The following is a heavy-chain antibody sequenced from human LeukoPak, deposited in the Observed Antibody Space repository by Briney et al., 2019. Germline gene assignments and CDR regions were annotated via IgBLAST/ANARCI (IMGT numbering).Heavy chain of an antibody. D-gene: IGHD1-26*01. CDR2: IYHSGST. CDR3: ARDGIVGASDY. CDR1: GYSISSGYS. J-gene: IGHJ4*02. Sequence: SETLSLTCTVSGYSISSGYSWGWIRQPPGKGLEWIGSIYHSGSTYYNPSLKSRVTISVDTSKNQFSLKLSSVTAADTAVYYCARDGIVGASDYWGQGTLVTVSS. V-gene: IGHV4-38-2*02.